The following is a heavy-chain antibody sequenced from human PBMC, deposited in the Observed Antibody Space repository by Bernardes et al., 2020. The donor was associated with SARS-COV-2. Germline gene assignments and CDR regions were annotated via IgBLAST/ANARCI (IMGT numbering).Heavy chain of an antibody. CDR3: AKGESGSYYYYYYGMDV. Sequence: GGSLRLSCAASGFTFRSSAMSWVRQAPGKGLEWVSAISGSGGSTYYADSVKGRFTISRDNSKNTLYLQMNSLRAEDTAVYYCAKGESGSYYYYYYGMDVWGQGTTVTVSS. CDR2: ISGSGGST. V-gene: IGHV3-23*01. J-gene: IGHJ6*02. CDR1: GFTFRSSA. D-gene: IGHD1-26*01.